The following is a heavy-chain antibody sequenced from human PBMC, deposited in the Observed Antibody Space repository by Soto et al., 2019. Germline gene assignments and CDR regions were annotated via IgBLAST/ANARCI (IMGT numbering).Heavy chain of an antibody. V-gene: IGHV1-69*06. CDR2: IIPIFGTA. CDR1: VGTFSSYA. CDR3: ASRYYYDSSGYYVPFDY. D-gene: IGHD3-22*01. J-gene: IGHJ4*02. Sequence: SVKFSCKASVGTFSSYAISWARQAPGQGLEWMGGIIPIFGTANYAQKFQGRVTITADKSTSTAYMELSSLRSEDTAVYYCASRYYYDSSGYYVPFDYWGQGTLVTVSS.